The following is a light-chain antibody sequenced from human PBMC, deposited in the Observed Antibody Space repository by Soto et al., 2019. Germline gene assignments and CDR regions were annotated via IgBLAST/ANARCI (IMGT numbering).Light chain of an antibody. V-gene: IGKV3-15*01. CDR2: GAS. J-gene: IGKJ4*01. Sequence: EIVLTQSPATLSLSPGERATLSCRASQSVSSYLAWYQQKPGQAPRLLIYGASTRATGIPARFSGSGSGTEFTLTISSLQSEDFAVYYCQQYNNWPHTFGGGTKVDIK. CDR1: QSVSSY. CDR3: QQYNNWPHT.